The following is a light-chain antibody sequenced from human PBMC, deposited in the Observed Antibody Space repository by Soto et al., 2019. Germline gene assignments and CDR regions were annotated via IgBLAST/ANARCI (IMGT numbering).Light chain of an antibody. CDR2: EVN. V-gene: IGLV2-8*01. CDR3: SSYAGTNNWGV. Sequence: SVLPQPPSASGSPGQSVTISCTGTSSDVGAYDYVSWYQQHPGKAPKLLLYEVNKRPSGVPDRFSGSKSGNTASLTVSGLQAEDEADYYCSSYAGTNNWGVFGTGTKVTVL. J-gene: IGLJ1*01. CDR1: SSDVGAYDY.